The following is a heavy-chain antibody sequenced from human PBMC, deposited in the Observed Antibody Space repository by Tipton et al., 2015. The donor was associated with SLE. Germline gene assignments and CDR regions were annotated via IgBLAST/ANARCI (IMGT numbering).Heavy chain of an antibody. CDR3: ARDDVRTVTRRGFDY. Sequence: TLSLTCNISGASISGGAYYWSWIRQPPGKGLEWIGYIYYSGSTYYNPSLKRRVTISVDTSKNQFSLKLSSVTAADTAVYYCARDDVRTVTRRGFDYWGQGTLVTVSS. V-gene: IGHV4-30-4*08. J-gene: IGHJ4*02. CDR2: IYYSGST. D-gene: IGHD4-11*01. CDR1: GASISGGAYY.